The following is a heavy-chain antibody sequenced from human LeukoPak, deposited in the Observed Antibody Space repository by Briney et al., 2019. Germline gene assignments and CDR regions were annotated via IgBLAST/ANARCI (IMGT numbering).Heavy chain of an antibody. CDR2: IYTSGST. CDR1: GGSISSGSYY. Sequence: SETLSLTCTVSGGSISSGSYYWSWIRQPAGKGLEWIGRIYTSGSTNYNPSLKSRVTISVDTSKNQFSLKLSSVTAADTAVYYCARVLYGTIDYWGQGTLVTVSS. V-gene: IGHV4-61*02. D-gene: IGHD3-10*01. CDR3: ARVLYGTIDY. J-gene: IGHJ4*02.